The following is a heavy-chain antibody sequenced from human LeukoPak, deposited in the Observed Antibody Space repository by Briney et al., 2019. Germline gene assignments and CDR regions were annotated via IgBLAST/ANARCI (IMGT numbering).Heavy chain of an antibody. CDR2: IDPNSGGT. V-gene: IGHV1-2*04. J-gene: IGHJ4*02. CDR3: ARGTRDEGNLDY. Sequence: ASVKVSCKASGYTFTGYYMHWVRQAPGQGLEWMGWIDPNSGGTNYAQKFQGWVTMTRDTSISTAYMELSRLRSDDTAVYYCARGTRDEGNLDYWGQGTLVTVSS. CDR1: GYTFTGYY.